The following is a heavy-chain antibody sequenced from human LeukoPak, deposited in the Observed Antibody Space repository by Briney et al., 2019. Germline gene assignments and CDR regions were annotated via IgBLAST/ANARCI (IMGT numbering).Heavy chain of an antibody. D-gene: IGHD1-26*01. CDR1: GGTFTSYA. CDR2: IIPISGTT. J-gene: IGHJ5*02. Sequence: SVKVSCKTSGGTFTSYAITWMPQAPGQGLEWMGKIIPISGTTNYAQKFQGRVTFTADESTSTAYMGLSSLRSEDTALYYCARKLRLGGNWFDPWGQGTLVTVSS. CDR3: ARKLRLGGNWFDP. V-gene: IGHV1-69*13.